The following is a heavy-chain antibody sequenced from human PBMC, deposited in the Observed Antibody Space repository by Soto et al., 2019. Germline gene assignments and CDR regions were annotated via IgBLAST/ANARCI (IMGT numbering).Heavy chain of an antibody. J-gene: IGHJ4*02. CDR3: ARSIVVVTALDY. Sequence: QVQLVQSGAEEKKPGASVKVSCKASGYTFTSYAMHWVRQAPGQRLEWMGWINAGNGNTKYSQKFQGRVTIPRDXSASTAYMELSSLRSEDTAVYYCARSIVVVTALDYWGQGTLVTVSS. D-gene: IGHD2-21*02. CDR2: INAGNGNT. V-gene: IGHV1-3*05. CDR1: GYTFTSYA.